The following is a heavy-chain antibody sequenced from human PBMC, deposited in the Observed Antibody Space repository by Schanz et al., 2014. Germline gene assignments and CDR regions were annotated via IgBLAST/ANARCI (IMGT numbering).Heavy chain of an antibody. CDR1: GYTFTSYD. V-gene: IGHV1-8*01. CDR2: MNPNSGNP. CDR3: ARGRTFDY. Sequence: QVQLIQSGAEAKKPGASVKVSCTASGYTFTSYDINWVRQAPGQGLEWLGWMNPNSGNPGFAQKFRGRVTMTRNTSMSTAYIELHILTSDDTAVYYCARGRTFDYWGQGALVTVSS. J-gene: IGHJ4*02.